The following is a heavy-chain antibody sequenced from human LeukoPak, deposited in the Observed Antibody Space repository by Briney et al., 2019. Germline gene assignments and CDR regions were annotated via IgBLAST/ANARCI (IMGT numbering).Heavy chain of an antibody. D-gene: IGHD3-10*01. J-gene: IGHJ4*02. V-gene: IGHV4-59*01. CDR1: GGSISSYY. CDR3: ARSSGDYGSGSYYRDFDY. CDR2: IYYSGST. Sequence: PSETLCLTCTISGGSISSYYWSWIRQPPGKGLEWIGYIYYSGSTNYNPSLKSRVTISVDTSKNQFSLKLSSVTAADTAVYYCARSSGDYGSGSYYRDFDYWGQGTLVTVSS.